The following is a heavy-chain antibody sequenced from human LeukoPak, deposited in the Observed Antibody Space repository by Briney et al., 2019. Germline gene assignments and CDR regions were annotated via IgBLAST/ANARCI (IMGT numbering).Heavy chain of an antibody. Sequence: GGSLRLSCAASGFTFGSYGMNWVRQAPGKGLEWVALIRYDGNKKYYADSVKGRFTISRDNSKNTLYLQMNSLRAEDTALYYCAKDMTYYDSSGFQHWGQGTLVTVSS. D-gene: IGHD3-22*01. CDR2: IRYDGNKK. V-gene: IGHV3-30*02. CDR3: AKDMTYYDSSGFQH. CDR1: GFTFGSYG. J-gene: IGHJ1*01.